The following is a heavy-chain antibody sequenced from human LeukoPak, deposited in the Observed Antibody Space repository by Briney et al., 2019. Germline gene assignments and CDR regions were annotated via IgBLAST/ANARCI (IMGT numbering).Heavy chain of an antibody. J-gene: IGHJ2*01. CDR2: IYYSGST. D-gene: IGHD3-9*01. Sequence: SETLSLTCTVSGGSISSSSYYWGWIRQPPGKGLEWIGSIYYSGSTYYNPSLKSRVTISVDTSKNQFSLKLSSVTAADTAVYYCARQPENYDSLTGYRLWYFDLWGRGTLVTVSS. CDR3: ARQPENYDSLTGYRLWYFDL. CDR1: GGSISSSSYY. V-gene: IGHV4-39*01.